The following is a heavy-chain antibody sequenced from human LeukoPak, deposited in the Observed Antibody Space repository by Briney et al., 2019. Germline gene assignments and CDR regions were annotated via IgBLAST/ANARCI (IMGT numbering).Heavy chain of an antibody. D-gene: IGHD3-22*01. CDR1: GGSISSYY. CDR3: ARDPEFSGYYQD. J-gene: IGHJ4*02. Sequence: EPSETLSLTCTVSGGSISSYYWSWIRQPPGKGLEWIGYIYYSGSTNYNPSLKSRVTISVDTSKNQFSLKLSSVTAADTAVYYCARDPEFSGYYQDWGQGTLVTVSS. V-gene: IGHV4-59*01. CDR2: IYYSGST.